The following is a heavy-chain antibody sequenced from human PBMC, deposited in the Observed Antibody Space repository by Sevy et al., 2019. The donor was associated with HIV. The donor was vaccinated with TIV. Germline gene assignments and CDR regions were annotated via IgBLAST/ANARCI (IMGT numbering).Heavy chain of an antibody. CDR1: GGSFSGYY. CDR2: INQSGST. CDR3: ARGKPVGRITMIVVLDY. D-gene: IGHD3-22*01. Sequence: SETLSLTCAVYGGSFSGYYWSWIRQPPGKGLEWIGEINQSGSTNYNPSLKSRVTISVDTSKNQFSLKLSSVTAADTAVYYCARGKPVGRITMIVVLDYWGQGTLVTVSS. J-gene: IGHJ4*02. V-gene: IGHV4-34*01.